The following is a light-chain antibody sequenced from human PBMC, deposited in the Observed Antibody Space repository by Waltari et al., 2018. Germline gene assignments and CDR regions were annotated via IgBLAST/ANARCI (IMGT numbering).Light chain of an antibody. J-gene: IGKJ1*01. V-gene: IGKV3-15*01. CDR3: QQYNDWPRT. Sequence: EIVMTQSPAILSASPGARATLSCRASQSVSTNLAWYQQKPGQAPRILIYGASTRATGIPDRFSGSGSGTEFTLTISSLQSEDFVVYSCQQYNDWPRTFGQGTKVEIK. CDR1: QSVSTN. CDR2: GAS.